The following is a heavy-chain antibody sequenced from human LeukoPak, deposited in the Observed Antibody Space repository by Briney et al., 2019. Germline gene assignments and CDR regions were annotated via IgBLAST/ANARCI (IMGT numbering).Heavy chain of an antibody. D-gene: IGHD2-15*01. J-gene: IGHJ5*02. V-gene: IGHV3-23*01. CDR2: ISGSGGST. CDR1: GFTFSSYA. Sequence: YPGGSLRLSCAASGFTFSSYAMSWVRQAPGKGLEWVSAISGSGGSTYYADSVKGRFTISRDNSKNTLYLQINSLRAEDTAVYYCAKDQGPFIGLFDPWGQGTLVTVSS. CDR3: AKDQGPFIGLFDP.